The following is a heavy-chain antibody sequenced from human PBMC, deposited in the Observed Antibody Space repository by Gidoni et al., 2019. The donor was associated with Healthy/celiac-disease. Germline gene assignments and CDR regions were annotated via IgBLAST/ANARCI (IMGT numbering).Heavy chain of an antibody. D-gene: IGHD3-9*01. V-gene: IGHV4-31*01. CDR3: ARAERYDAFDI. CDR2: IYYSGGT. Sequence: QVQLQASGPGLVKPSQTLSLHSPVSGGSIRSGGYYWSWIRQHPGKGVEWIGYIYYSGGTYYNTSLKSLVTISVATSKNQFSLKLISVTASDTAVYYCARAERYDAFDIWGQGTMVTVSS. J-gene: IGHJ3*02. CDR1: GGSIRSGGYY.